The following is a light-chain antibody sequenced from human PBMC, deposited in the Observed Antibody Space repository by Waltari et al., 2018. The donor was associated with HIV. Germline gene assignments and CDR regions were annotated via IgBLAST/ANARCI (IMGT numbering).Light chain of an antibody. J-gene: IGLJ3*02. CDR1: NSDVGNYNL. Sequence: QSALTQPASVSGSPGQSITISCTGTNSDVGNYNLVSWYRHHPDNAPKLLLFEVTRRPVGVADRLSGSKSGNTASLTSSGLQAEDEADYYCCSYAGSDTLVFGGGTKLTVL. CDR3: CSYAGSDTLV. CDR2: EVT. V-gene: IGLV2-23*02.